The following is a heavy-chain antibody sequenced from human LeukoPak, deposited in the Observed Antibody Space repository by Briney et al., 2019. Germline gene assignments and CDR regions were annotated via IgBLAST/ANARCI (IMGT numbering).Heavy chain of an antibody. CDR3: ARDSSNWYDILTGYYFPHDY. Sequence: ASVKVSCKASGYTFTSYGISWVRQAPGQGLEWMGWISAYNGNTNYAQKLQGRVTMTTDTSTSTAYMELRSPRSDDTAVYYCARDSSNWYDILTGYYFPHDYWGQGTLVTVSS. V-gene: IGHV1-18*04. D-gene: IGHD3-9*01. J-gene: IGHJ4*02. CDR1: GYTFTSYG. CDR2: ISAYNGNT.